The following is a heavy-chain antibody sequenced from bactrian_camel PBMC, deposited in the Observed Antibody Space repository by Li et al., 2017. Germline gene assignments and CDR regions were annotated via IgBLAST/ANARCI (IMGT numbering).Heavy chain of an antibody. D-gene: IGHD2*01. CDR3: AADFPKSGGYCSGGFGY. CDR1: GYTYNRNC. CDR2: IATGSGNT. Sequence: HVQLVESGGGSVQAGGSLRLSCAASGYTYNRNCMAWFRQAPGKEREGVARIATGSGNTYYADSVKGRFTTSRDKAKNTLYLQMNSLKIEDTAVYYCAADFPKSGGYCSGGFGYWGQGTQVTVS. J-gene: IGHJ6*01. V-gene: IGHV3S1*01.